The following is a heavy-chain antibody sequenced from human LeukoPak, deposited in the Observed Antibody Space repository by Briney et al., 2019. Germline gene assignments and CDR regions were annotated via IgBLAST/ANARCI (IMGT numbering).Heavy chain of an antibody. J-gene: IGHJ4*02. D-gene: IGHD2-15*01. V-gene: IGHV3-48*03. Sequence: GGSLRLSCSASGFTFSSYEMNWVRQAPGKGLEWASYISSSGRIIYYADSVKGRFTISRDNAKSSLFLQMNSLRAEDTAVYYCARDCSGGSYYGSDYWGQGTLVTVSS. CDR2: ISSSGRII. CDR3: ARDCSGGSYYGSDY. CDR1: GFTFSSYE.